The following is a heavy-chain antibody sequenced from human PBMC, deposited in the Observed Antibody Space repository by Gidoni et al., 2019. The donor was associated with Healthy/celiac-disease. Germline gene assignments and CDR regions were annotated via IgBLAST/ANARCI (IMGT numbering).Heavy chain of an antibody. D-gene: IGHD4-17*01. CDR3: ARDGTVTTLDY. CDR2: INPSGGST. J-gene: IGHJ4*02. V-gene: IGHV1-46*01. Sequence: QVQLVQSGAEVKKPGASVKVSCKASGYTFTSYYMHWVRQAPGQGLEWMGIINPSGGSTSYAQKFQGRVTMTRDTSTSTVYMELSSRRSEDTAVDYCARDGTVTTLDYWGQGTLVTVSS. CDR1: GYTFTSYY.